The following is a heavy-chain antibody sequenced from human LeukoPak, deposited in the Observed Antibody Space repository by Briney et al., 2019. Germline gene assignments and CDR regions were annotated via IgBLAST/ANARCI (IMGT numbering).Heavy chain of an antibody. D-gene: IGHD6-13*01. CDR1: GGSISSYY. V-gene: IGHV4-59*08. J-gene: IGHJ6*03. CDR3: ARAAAGIKEIYYYYYYMDV. CDR2: FYNSGST. Sequence: SETLSLTCTVSGGSISSYYWTWIRQPPGKGLEWIGYFYNSGSTNYNPSLKSRVTISLDTSKNQFSLKLSSVTAADTAVFYCARAAAGIKEIYYYYYYMDVWGKGTTVTVSS.